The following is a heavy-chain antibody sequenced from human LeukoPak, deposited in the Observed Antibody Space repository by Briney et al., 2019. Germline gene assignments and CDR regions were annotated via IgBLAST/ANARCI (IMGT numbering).Heavy chain of an antibody. D-gene: IGHD3-3*01. J-gene: IGHJ4*02. CDR3: ARVWITSSGDFWSGYYTTNDY. CDR1: GYTFTSYG. Sequence: ASVKVSCKASGYTFTSYGISWVRQAPGQGLEWMGWISAYNGNTNYAQKLQGRVTMTTDTSTSTAYMELRSLRSDDTAVYYCARVWITSSGDFWSGYYTTNDYWAREPWSPSPQ. CDR2: ISAYNGNT. V-gene: IGHV1-18*01.